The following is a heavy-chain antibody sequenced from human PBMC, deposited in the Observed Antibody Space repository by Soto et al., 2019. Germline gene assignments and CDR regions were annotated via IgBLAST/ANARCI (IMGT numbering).Heavy chain of an antibody. CDR2: IYYSGST. CDR1: GGSISSGGYY. V-gene: IGHV4-31*03. CDR3: ARTYYYDSSGYSDAFDI. Sequence: TLSLTCTVSGGSISSGGYYWSWIRQHPGKGLEWIGYIYYSGSTYYNPSLKSRVTISVDTSKNQFSLKLSSVTAADTAVYYCARTYYYDSSGYSDAFDIWGKGTMVTVS. J-gene: IGHJ3*02. D-gene: IGHD3-22*01.